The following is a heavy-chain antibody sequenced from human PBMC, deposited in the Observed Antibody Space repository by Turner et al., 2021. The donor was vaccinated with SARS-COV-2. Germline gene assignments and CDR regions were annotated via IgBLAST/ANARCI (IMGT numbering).Heavy chain of an antibody. D-gene: IGHD3-22*01. CDR1: YY. CDR2: ISTSGST. Sequence: YYWSWIRQPAGKGLEWIGRISTSGSTNYNPSLKSRVTMSVDTSKNQFSLKLSSVTAADTAVYYCARDGLYYSDSSAYANYGMDVWGQGTTVTVSS. V-gene: IGHV4-4*07. J-gene: IGHJ6*02. CDR3: ARDGLYYSDSSAYANYGMDV.